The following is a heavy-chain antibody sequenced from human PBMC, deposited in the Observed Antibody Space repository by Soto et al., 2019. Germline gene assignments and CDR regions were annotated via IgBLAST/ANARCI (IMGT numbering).Heavy chain of an antibody. Sequence: TSETLSLTCTVSGGSISSGGYYWSWIRQHPGKGLEWIGYIYHSGSTYYNPSLKSRLTILADTSKNQFSLKLSSVTATDTAVYYCAREVDWFDPWGQGTLVTVSS. J-gene: IGHJ5*02. D-gene: IGHD2-15*01. V-gene: IGHV4-30-4*08. CDR2: IYHSGST. CDR3: AREVDWFDP. CDR1: GGSISSGGYY.